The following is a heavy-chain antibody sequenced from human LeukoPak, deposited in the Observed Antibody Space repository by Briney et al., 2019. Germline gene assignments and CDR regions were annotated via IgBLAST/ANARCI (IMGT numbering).Heavy chain of an antibody. Sequence: SETLSLTCTVSGSSISSGYYWGWIRQPPGKGLEWIGAVYHSGSTSYNPSLKSRFTISVDTSKNQFFLKLTSVTAADTAVYYCARVGGVLVVIGPFDYWGQGTLVTVSS. CDR3: ARVGGVLVVIGPFDY. V-gene: IGHV4-38-2*02. CDR1: GSSISSGYY. CDR2: VYHSGST. D-gene: IGHD3-22*01. J-gene: IGHJ4*02.